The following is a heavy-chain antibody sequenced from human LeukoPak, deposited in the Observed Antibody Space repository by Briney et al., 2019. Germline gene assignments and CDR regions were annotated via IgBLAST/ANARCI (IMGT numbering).Heavy chain of an antibody. CDR3: ARGLLRYSYGLKVWFDP. CDR2: IDHSGST. Sequence: KPSETLSLTCAVYGGSFSGYYWSWIRQPPGKGLEWIGEIDHSGSTNYNPSLKSRVTISVEPSKNQFSLKLSSVTAADTAVYYCARGLLRYSYGLKVWFDPWGQETLVTVSS. D-gene: IGHD5-18*01. J-gene: IGHJ5*02. CDR1: GGSFSGYY. V-gene: IGHV4-34*01.